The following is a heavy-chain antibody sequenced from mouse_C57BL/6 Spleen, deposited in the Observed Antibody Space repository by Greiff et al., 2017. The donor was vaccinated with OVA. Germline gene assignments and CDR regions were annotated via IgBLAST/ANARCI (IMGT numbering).Heavy chain of an antibody. CDR2: INPGSGGP. V-gene: IGHV1-54*01. Sequence: VKLVESGAGLVRPGTSVKVSCKASGYAFTNYLIEWVKQRPGQGLEWIGVINPGSGGPTYNEKFKGKATLTADKSSSTADMQLSSLTSEDCAGYFCARENDWGKGTTLTVSS. CDR3: AREND. J-gene: IGHJ2*01. CDR1: GYAFTNYL.